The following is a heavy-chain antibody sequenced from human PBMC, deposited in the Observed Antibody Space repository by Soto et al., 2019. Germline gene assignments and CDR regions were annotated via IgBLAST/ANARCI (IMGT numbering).Heavy chain of an antibody. D-gene: IGHD5-12*01. V-gene: IGHV1-18*01. J-gene: IGHJ3*02. CDR2: ISAYNANT. CDR3: ARDETTIDAFDI. CDR1: GYSFTSDG. Sequence: ASVKVSCKASGYSFTSDGISWVRQAPGQGLEWMGWISAYNANTKYAQNLQGRVTMTTDTSTSTAYMELRSLRSDDTAVYYCARDETTIDAFDIWGQGTMVTVSS.